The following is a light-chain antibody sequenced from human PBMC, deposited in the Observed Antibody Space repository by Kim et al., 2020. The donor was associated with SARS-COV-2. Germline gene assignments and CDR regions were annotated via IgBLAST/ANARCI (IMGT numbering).Light chain of an antibody. J-gene: IGKJ4*01. CDR3: QQLSSYPLT. CDR2: AAS. CDR1: QDISTY. V-gene: IGKV1-9*01. Sequence: DIQLTQSPSFLSASVGDRVTITCRASQDISTYLAWYQQKPGKAPKLLIYAASTSQRGVPSRFSGSGSGTEFTLTISSLQPEDFATYFCQQLSSYPLTFGGGTKVDIK.